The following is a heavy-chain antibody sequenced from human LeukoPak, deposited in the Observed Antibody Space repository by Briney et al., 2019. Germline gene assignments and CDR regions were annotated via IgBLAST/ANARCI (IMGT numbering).Heavy chain of an antibody. CDR2: IYYSGST. V-gene: IGHV4-39*07. CDR1: GGSISSNSYY. CDR3: ARVFHPTSSQFYFDY. D-gene: IGHD2-2*01. Sequence: PSETLSLTCTVSGGSISSNSYYWDWIRQPPGKGLEWIGTIYYSGSTSYNPSLKSRVTISVDTSKNQFSLKLSSVTAADTAVYYCARVFHPTSSQFYFDYWGQGTLVTVSS. J-gene: IGHJ4*02.